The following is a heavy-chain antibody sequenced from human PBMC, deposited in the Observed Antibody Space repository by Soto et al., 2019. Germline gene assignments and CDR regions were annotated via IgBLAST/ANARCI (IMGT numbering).Heavy chain of an antibody. V-gene: IGHV4-59*01. CDR1: GGSLSPYY. D-gene: IGHD6-13*01. CDR2: IYYTGTT. CDR3: ARDRRGSSWPRVDY. J-gene: IGHJ4*02. Sequence: SETLSLTCIVSGGSLSPYYWSWIRQSPGKGLEWVGSIYYTGTTDYNPSLKSRVTISIATSANKVSLEMTSVTAADTAVYYCARDRRGSSWPRVDYWGQGKLVTVSS.